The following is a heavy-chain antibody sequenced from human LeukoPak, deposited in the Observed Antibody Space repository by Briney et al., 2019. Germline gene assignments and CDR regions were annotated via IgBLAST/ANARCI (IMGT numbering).Heavy chain of an antibody. CDR2: ISSGGSTI. J-gene: IGHJ4*02. V-gene: IGHV3-48*03. CDR3: AKALYGGNTV. D-gene: IGHD4-23*01. Sequence: PGGSLRLSCAASGFTVSSYEMNWVRQAPGKGLEWVSYISSGGSTIYYADSVKGRFTISRDNSKNTLYLQMNSLRAEDTALYYCAKALYGGNTVWGQGTLVTVSS. CDR1: GFTVSSYE.